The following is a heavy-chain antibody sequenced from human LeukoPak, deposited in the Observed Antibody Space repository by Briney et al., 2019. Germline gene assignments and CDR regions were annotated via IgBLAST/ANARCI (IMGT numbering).Heavy chain of an antibody. J-gene: IGHJ4*02. Sequence: PGGSLRLSCTASGFIFDTHTLTWVRQAPGKGLEWVAVISYDGSNKYYADSVKGRFTISRDNSKNTLYLQMNSLRAEDTAVYYCARGGLYYYDSSGYCDYWGQGTLVTVSS. CDR3: ARGGLYYYDSSGYCDY. V-gene: IGHV3-30-3*01. D-gene: IGHD3-22*01. CDR2: ISYDGSNK. CDR1: GFIFDTHT.